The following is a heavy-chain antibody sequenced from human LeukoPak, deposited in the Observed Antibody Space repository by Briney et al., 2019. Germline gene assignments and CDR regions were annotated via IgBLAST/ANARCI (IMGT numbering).Heavy chain of an antibody. CDR2: INSDGSST. J-gene: IGHJ6*04. CDR1: GFTFSSYW. D-gene: IGHD5-12*01. CDR3: ARGGYDPLRLYYYYCMDV. Sequence: GGSLRLSCAASGFTFSSYWMNWVRQAPGKGLVWVSHINSDGSSTSYADSVKGRFTISRDNAKNSLYLQMNRLRAEDTAVYYCARGGYDPLRLYYYYCMDVWGKGTTVSVSS. V-gene: IGHV3-74*01.